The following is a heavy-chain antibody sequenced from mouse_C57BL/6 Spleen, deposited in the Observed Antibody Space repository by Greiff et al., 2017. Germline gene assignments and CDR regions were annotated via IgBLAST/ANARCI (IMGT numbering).Heavy chain of an antibody. CDR2: FHPSNDDT. J-gene: IGHJ1*03. D-gene: IGHD3-2*01. Sequence: QVQLQQSGAELVKPGASVKMSCKASGYTFSTYSIEWVKQTHGKSLEWIGNFHPSNDDTKYNEKFKGKATLTVEKSSSTVYLELSGLTSDDSAVYYCARTDSEYFEVWGTGTTVTVSS. CDR3: ARTDSEYFEV. CDR1: GYTFSTYS. V-gene: IGHV1-47*01.